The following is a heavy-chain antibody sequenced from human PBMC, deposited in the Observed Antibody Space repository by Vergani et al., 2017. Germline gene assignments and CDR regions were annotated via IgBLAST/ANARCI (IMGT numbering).Heavy chain of an antibody. Sequence: QVQLQESGPGLVKPSQTLSLTCTVSGSSISSGGYYWSWIRQHPGKGLEWIGYIYYSGSTYYNPSLKSRVTISVDTSKNRFSLKLSSVTAADTAVYYCAGEEKSGRYFDYWGQGTLVTVSS. J-gene: IGHJ4*02. D-gene: IGHD5-12*01. CDR2: IYYSGST. CDR3: AGEEKSGRYFDY. CDR1: GSSISSGGYY. V-gene: IGHV4-31*03.